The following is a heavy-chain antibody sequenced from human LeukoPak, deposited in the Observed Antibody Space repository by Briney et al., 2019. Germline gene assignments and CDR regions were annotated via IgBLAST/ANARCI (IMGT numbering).Heavy chain of an antibody. J-gene: IGHJ4*02. CDR2: VHYSGST. CDR3: TRRRSGSSERGY. V-gene: IGHV4-39*01. Sequence: SETLSLTCTFSGDSISTNNYYWGWIRQPPGKGLEWIGNVHYSGSTYYNPSLKSRVIISVDTSKIQFSLILSSVTAADTAVYYCTRRRSGSSERGYWGQGTLVTVSS. CDR1: GDSISTNNYY. D-gene: IGHD6-13*01.